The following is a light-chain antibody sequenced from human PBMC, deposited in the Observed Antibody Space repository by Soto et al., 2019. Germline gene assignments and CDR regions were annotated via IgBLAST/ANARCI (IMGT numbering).Light chain of an antibody. J-gene: IGKJ3*01. V-gene: IGKV3-20*01. CDR2: GAF. CDR3: QQYGSSRFT. Sequence: DIVLTQSPGTLSLSPGERATLSCRASQSVSNSYLAWYQQQPGQAPRLLIYGAFRRATGIPDRFSGSGSGTDFTLTISSLEPEDFAVYYCQQYGSSRFTFGPGTKVDIK. CDR1: QSVSNSY.